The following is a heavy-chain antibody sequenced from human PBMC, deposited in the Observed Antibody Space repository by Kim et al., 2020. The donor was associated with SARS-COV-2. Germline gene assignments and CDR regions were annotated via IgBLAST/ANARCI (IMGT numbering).Heavy chain of an antibody. CDR3: AREGNNFGELLYGNWFDP. Sequence: GGSLRLSCAASGFTFSSYSMNWVRQAPGKGLEWVSSISSSSSYIYYADSVKGRFTISRDNAKNSLYLQMNSLRAEDTAVYYCAREGNNFGELLYGNWFDPWGQGTLVTVSS. J-gene: IGHJ5*02. V-gene: IGHV3-21*01. CDR1: GFTFSSYS. D-gene: IGHD3-10*01. CDR2: ISSSSSYI.